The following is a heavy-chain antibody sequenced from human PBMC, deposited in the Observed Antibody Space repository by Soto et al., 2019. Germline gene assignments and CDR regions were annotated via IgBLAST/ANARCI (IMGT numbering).Heavy chain of an antibody. V-gene: IGHV4-4*02. D-gene: IGHD3-10*01. Sequence: SETLSLTCAVSGVSISSGNWWTWVRQTPQRGLEYIGEIFHDGTANYYPAFERRVAISVDTPKNQFSLKLTSVTAADTAIYFCARLVYDTRLNYMYFDFWGQGALVTVSS. CDR1: GVSISSGNW. CDR3: ARLVYDTRLNYMYFDF. J-gene: IGHJ4*02. CDR2: IFHDGTA.